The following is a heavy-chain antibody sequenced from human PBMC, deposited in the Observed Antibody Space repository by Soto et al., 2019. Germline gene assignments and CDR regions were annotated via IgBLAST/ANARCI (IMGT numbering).Heavy chain of an antibody. CDR2: IKVDGSEK. CDR3: TRDSYDSSGYYYDFFDY. J-gene: IGHJ4*02. CDR1: GFTFSSHW. Sequence: EVQLVESGGGLVQPGGSLILSCAASGFTFSSHWMSWVRQAPGKGLEWVANIKVDGSEKYYVDSVRGRFSISRDNAKDSLYLQMNSLRAEDTAVYYCTRDSYDSSGYYYDFFDYWGQGTLVTVSS. V-gene: IGHV3-7*01. D-gene: IGHD3-22*01.